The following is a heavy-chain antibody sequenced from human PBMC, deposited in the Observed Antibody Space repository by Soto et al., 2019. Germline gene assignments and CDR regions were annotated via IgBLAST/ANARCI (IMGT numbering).Heavy chain of an antibody. CDR2: IWYDGSNK. D-gene: IGHD3-10*01. CDR1: GFTFSSYG. J-gene: IGHJ6*03. Sequence: GGSLRLSCAASGFTFSSYGMHWVRQAPGKGLEWVAVIWYDGSNKYYADSVKGRFTISRDNSKNTLYLQMNSLRAEDTAVYYCARDRAMVRGVIITSEGYYYYMDVWGKGTTVTVSS. CDR3: ARDRAMVRGVIITSEGYYYYMDV. V-gene: IGHV3-33*01.